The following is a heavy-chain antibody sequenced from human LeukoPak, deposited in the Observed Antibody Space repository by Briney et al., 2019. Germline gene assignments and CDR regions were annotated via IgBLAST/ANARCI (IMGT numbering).Heavy chain of an antibody. CDR1: GFTFSSYW. D-gene: IGHD3-3*01. CDR3: ARDYAYYDFWSVYYDQGVFDY. J-gene: IGHJ4*02. Sequence: GGSLRLSCAASGFTFSSYWMSWVRQAPGKGLEWVANIKQDGSEKYYADSVKGRFTISRDNAKNSLYLQMNSLRAEDTAVYYCARDYAYYDFWSVYYDQGVFDYWGQGTLVTVSS. CDR2: IKQDGSEK. V-gene: IGHV3-7*01.